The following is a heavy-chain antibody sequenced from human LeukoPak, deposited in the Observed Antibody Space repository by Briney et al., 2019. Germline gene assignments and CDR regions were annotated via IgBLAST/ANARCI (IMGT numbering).Heavy chain of an antibody. CDR3: VRGRLGAIKRRLNCDFDL. CDR1: GFTFSSYD. D-gene: IGHD3-16*01. CDR2: IGSAGDT. Sequence: PGGSLRLSCAASGFTFSSYDMHWVRQATGKGLEWVSAIGSAGDTYYSDSVKGRFTISRENAENSLYLQMNSLRAGDTAVYYCVRGRLGAIKRRLNCDFDLWGRGTLVTVSS. J-gene: IGHJ2*01. V-gene: IGHV3-13*01.